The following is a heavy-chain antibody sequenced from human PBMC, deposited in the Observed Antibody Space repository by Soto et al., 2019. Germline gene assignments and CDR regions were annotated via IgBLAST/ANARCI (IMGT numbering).Heavy chain of an antibody. J-gene: IGHJ4*02. V-gene: IGHV4-4*02. CDR1: GGSISSSNW. CDR2: IYHSGGT. CDR3: ARIAAAGNKFDY. D-gene: IGHD6-13*01. Sequence: QVQLQESGPGLVKPSGTLSLTCAVSGGSISSSNWWSWVRQPPGKGLEWIGEIYHSGGTKYSPSLKCLVNISVDKSKNHFALKLSSVSAAFTAVYYCARIAAAGNKFDYCGQGTLVTVYS.